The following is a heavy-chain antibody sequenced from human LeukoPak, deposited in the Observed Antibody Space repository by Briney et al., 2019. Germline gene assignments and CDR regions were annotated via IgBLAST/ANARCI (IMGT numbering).Heavy chain of an antibody. V-gene: IGHV3-20*04. CDR1: GFTFDDYG. J-gene: IGHJ6*03. Sequence: PGGSLRLSCAASGFTFDDYGMSWVRQAPGKGLEWVSGINWNGGSTGYADSVKGRFTISRDNAKNSLYLQMNSLRAEDTALYYCARDTRNYDFWSGYPYYYYYMDVWGKETTVTVSS. D-gene: IGHD3-3*01. CDR2: INWNGGST. CDR3: ARDTRNYDFWSGYPYYYYYMDV.